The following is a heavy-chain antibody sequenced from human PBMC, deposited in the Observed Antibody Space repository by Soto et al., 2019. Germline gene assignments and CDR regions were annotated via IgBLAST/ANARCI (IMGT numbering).Heavy chain of an antibody. D-gene: IGHD3-16*01. Sequence: QVQLVKSGAEVKKPGSSVKVSCKASGGTFSSYAINWVLLAPGQGIEWMGGIIPIFATADYAQKFQGRVTITADESTSTAYMELSSLRSEDTAVYYCAQCLLGVNYYYGMDVWGQGTTVTVSS. CDR3: AQCLLGVNYYYGMDV. CDR2: IIPIFATA. J-gene: IGHJ6*02. CDR1: GGTFSSYA. V-gene: IGHV1-69*12.